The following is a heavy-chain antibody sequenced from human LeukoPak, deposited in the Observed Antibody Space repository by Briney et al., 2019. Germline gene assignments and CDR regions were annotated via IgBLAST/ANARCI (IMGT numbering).Heavy chain of an antibody. CDR2: ISYDGSNK. Sequence: GRSLRLSCAASGFTFSNWWMSWVRQAPGKGLEWVAVISYDGSNKYYADSVKGRFTISRDNSKNTLYLQMNSLRAEDTAVYYCARDPSLVGAMTFDYWGXGTLVTVSS. J-gene: IGHJ4*02. V-gene: IGHV3-30-3*01. CDR1: GFTFSNWW. CDR3: ARDPSLVGAMTFDY. D-gene: IGHD1-26*01.